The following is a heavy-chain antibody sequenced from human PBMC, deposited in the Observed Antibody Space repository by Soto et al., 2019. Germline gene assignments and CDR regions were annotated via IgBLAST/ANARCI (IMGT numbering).Heavy chain of an antibody. CDR3: ARQLGYCTNGVCLDV. CDR1: GFTFSSYS. Sequence: GGSLRLSCAASGFTFSSYSMNWVRQAPGKGLEWVSSISSSSSYIYYADSVKGRFTISRDNAKNSLYLQMNSLRAEDTAVYYCARQLGYCTNGVCLDVWGQGTTVTVSS. D-gene: IGHD2-8*01. V-gene: IGHV3-21*01. J-gene: IGHJ6*02. CDR2: ISSSSSYI.